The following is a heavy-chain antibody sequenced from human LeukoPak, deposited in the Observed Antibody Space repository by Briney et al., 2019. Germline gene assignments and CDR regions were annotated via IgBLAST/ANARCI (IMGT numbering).Heavy chain of an antibody. J-gene: IGHJ4*02. D-gene: IGHD4/OR15-4a*01. CDR1: GFTFSSYE. Sequence: QSGGTLRLSCAASGFTFSSYEMNWVRQAQGKGLKGLSYISSSGSTIYYADSVKGRFTISRDNSKNTLYLKMNSRRAEDTAVYYCARRAGAYSHPYDYWGQGTLVTVSS. CDR3: ARRAGAYSHPYDY. CDR2: ISSSGSTI. V-gene: IGHV3-48*03.